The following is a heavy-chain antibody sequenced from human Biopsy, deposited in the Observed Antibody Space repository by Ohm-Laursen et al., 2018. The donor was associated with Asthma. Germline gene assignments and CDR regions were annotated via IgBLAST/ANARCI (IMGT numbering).Heavy chain of an antibody. V-gene: IGHV3-21*01. J-gene: IGHJ5*02. CDR1: GFTFSNYG. CDR3: ARGEVYSGSYWFDP. D-gene: IGHD4-11*01. CDR2: ISSSSSYI. Sequence: SLRLSCTASGFTFSNYGMHWVRQAPGKGLEWVSSISSSSSYIYYADSVKGRFTISRDNAKNSLYLQMNSLRAEDTAVYYCARGEVYSGSYWFDPWGQGTLVTVSS.